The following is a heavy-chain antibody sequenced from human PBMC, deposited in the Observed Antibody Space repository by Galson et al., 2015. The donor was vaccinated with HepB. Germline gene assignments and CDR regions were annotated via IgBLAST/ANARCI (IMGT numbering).Heavy chain of an antibody. CDR1: GDTFNTYG. D-gene: IGHD3-22*01. CDR3: ATNYYESSAYFH. V-gene: IGHV1-69*13. CDR2: IIPKFGTA. Sequence: SVKVSCKAYGDTFNTYGISWVRQAPGQGLEWMGGIIPKFGTANYAQKFQGRVTITADESTSTAYMELSSLRSEDAAVYYCATNYYESSAYFHWGQGTLVTVSS. J-gene: IGHJ4*02.